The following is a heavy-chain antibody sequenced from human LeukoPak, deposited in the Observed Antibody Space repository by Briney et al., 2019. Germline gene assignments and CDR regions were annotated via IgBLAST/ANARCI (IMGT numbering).Heavy chain of an antibody. Sequence: ASVKVSCKASGYTVTSYGISWVRQAPGQGLEWMGWISAYNGNTNYAQKLQGRVTMTTDTSTSTAYMELRSLRSDDTAVYYCARDCSSTSCPGPFRYWFDPWGQGTLVTVSS. CDR1: GYTVTSYG. D-gene: IGHD2-2*01. CDR2: ISAYNGNT. CDR3: ARDCSSTSCPGPFRYWFDP. J-gene: IGHJ5*02. V-gene: IGHV1-18*01.